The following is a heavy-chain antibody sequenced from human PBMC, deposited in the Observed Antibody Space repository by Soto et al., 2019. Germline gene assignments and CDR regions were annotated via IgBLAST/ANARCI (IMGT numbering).Heavy chain of an antibody. D-gene: IGHD3-10*01. CDR3: ARDLAGDYGALDT. Sequence: QVQLVESGGGVVQPGRSLRLSCAPSGFSFSSYGIHWARQAPGKGLEWVAVIWYDGSNKVYADSVKGRFTISRDNSKNTLYLQMNSLRAEDTAVYYCARDLAGDYGALDTWGQGTMLTVSS. V-gene: IGHV3-33*01. CDR2: IWYDGSNK. J-gene: IGHJ3*02. CDR1: GFSFSSYG.